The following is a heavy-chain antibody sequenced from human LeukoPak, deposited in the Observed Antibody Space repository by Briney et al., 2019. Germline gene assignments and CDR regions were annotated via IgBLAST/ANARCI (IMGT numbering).Heavy chain of an antibody. V-gene: IGHV3-33*01. J-gene: IGHJ4*02. CDR3: ARDRTVGATTGWYYFDY. D-gene: IGHD1-26*01. Sequence: GGSLRLSCAASGFTFSSYGMHWVRQAPGKGLEWVAVIWYDGSNKYYADSVKGRFTISRDNSKNTLYPQMNSLRAEDTAVYYCARDRTVGATTGWYYFDYWGQGTLVTVSS. CDR1: GFTFSSYG. CDR2: IWYDGSNK.